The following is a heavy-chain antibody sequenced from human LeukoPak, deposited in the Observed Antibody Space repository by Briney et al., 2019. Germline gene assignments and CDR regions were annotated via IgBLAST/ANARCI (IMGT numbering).Heavy chain of an antibody. CDR2: MKADSGNT. V-gene: IGHV1-8*01. CDR3: ARRIAAAGVGIVY. J-gene: IGHJ4*02. D-gene: IGHD6-13*01. CDR1: VHTFTSYD. Sequence: GASVKVSCKASVHTFTSYDINWVREAPGQGREWMGWMKADSGNTGHAQKFQGRVTMTRNPSISTAYMELSSLTSEATAVYYCARRIAAAGVGIVYWGQGTLVTVSS.